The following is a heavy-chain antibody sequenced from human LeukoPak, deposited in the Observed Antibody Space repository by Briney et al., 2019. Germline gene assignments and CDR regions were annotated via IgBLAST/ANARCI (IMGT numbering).Heavy chain of an antibody. CDR1: GGTFTNYD. V-gene: IGHV1-69*05. J-gene: IGHJ3*02. CDR3: ARGDSSGYSDDVFDI. CDR2: ISLIFGTT. Sequence: SVKVSCNASGGTFTNYDVSWVRQAPGQGLEWMGRISLIFGTTNYAQNFQGRVTITTDESTSTAYMELSSLRSEDTAVYYCARGDSSGYSDDVFDIWGQGTMVTVSS. D-gene: IGHD3-22*01.